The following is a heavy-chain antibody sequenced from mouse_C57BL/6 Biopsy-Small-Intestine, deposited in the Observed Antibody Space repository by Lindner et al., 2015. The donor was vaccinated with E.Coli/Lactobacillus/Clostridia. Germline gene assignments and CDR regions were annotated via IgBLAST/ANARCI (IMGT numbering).Heavy chain of an antibody. CDR3: VRETTVDWYFDV. CDR2: IRSKSSNYAT. J-gene: IGHJ1*03. Sequence: EVQLQESGGGLVQPKGSLKLSCAASGFTFNTYAMHWVRQAPGKGLEWVARIRSKSSNYATYYADSVKDRFTISRDDSQSMLYLQMNSLKTEDTAMYYCVRETTVDWYFDVWGTGTTVTVSS. CDR1: GFTFNTYA. D-gene: IGHD1-1*01. V-gene: IGHV10-3*01.